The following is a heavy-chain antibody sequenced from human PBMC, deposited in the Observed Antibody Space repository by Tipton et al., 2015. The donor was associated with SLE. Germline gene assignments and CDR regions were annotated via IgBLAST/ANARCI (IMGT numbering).Heavy chain of an antibody. J-gene: IGHJ4*02. D-gene: IGHD3-3*01. CDR2: IYHSGST. V-gene: IGHV4-30-2*01. CDR1: GGSISSGGYS. Sequence: TLSLTCAVSGGSISSGGYSWSWIRQPPGKGLEWIGYIYHSGSTYYNPSLKSRVTISVDRSKNQFSLQLSSVTAADTAVYYCARGGYDFWSGSYFDYWGQGTLVTVSS. CDR3: ARGGYDFWSGSYFDY.